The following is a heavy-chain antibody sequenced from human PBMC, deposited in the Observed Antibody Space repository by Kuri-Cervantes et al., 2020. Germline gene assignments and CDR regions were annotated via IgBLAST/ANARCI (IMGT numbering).Heavy chain of an antibody. CDR3: AMPSKRVYGAPHAFDI. Sequence: SETLSLTCTVSGGSINSDYWSWIRQPPEKGLEYIGAIYYSGNTYYNPSLRSRVTISVDTSKNQFSLKLSSVTAADTAVYYCAMPSKRVYGAPHAFDIWGQGTMVTVSS. CDR2: IYYSGNT. J-gene: IGHJ3*02. V-gene: IGHV4-59*08. D-gene: IGHD3-10*01. CDR1: GGSINSDY.